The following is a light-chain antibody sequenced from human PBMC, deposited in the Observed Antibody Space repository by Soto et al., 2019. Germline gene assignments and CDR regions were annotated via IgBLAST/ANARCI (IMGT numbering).Light chain of an antibody. V-gene: IGLV2-14*03. Sequence: QSVLTQPASVSGSPGQSITISCTGTGSDIGSYNYVSWYQHHPGKVPKFIIYDVTNRPSGVSDRFSGSKSGNTASLTISGLQAEDEADYYCNSYTSASTYVFGTGTQLTVL. CDR3: NSYTSASTYV. J-gene: IGLJ1*01. CDR1: GSDIGSYNY. CDR2: DVT.